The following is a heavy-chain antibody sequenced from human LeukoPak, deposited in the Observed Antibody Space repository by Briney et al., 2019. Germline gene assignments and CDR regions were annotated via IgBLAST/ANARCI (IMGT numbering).Heavy chain of an antibody. V-gene: IGHV4-39*07. Sequence: SETLSLTCTVSGGSISSSSYYWGWIRQPPGKGLEWIGCIYYSGSTYYNPSLKSRVTISVDTSKNQFSLKLSSVTAADTAVYYCARGSKWSWAFDIWGQGTMVTVSS. J-gene: IGHJ3*02. D-gene: IGHD2-21*01. CDR2: IYYSGST. CDR1: GGSISSSSYY. CDR3: ARGSKWSWAFDI.